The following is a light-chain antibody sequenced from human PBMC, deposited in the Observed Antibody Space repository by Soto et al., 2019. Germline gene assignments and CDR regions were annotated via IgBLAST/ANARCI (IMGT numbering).Light chain of an antibody. J-gene: IGKJ5*01. CDR2: GGX. CDR1: QSFRHN. CDR3: QQYNNRPPNT. V-gene: IGKV3-15*01. Sequence: VVLTQSLVTLFVSPGARATMTXRASQSFRHNLAWDPQHPVXXTRLXXXGGXTRATGIPARFIGSGSGKAFTLTISSLQSEEFAVYYCQQYNNRPPNTFGQGTRVEIK.